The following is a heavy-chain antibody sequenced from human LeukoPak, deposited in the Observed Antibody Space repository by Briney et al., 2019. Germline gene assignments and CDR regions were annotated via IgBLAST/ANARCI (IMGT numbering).Heavy chain of an antibody. CDR2: ISSSSSYI. CDR1: GFTFSSYS. D-gene: IGHD3-22*01. CDR3: AKHYYYDTSGYTHY. Sequence: PGGSLRLSCAASGFTFSSYSMNWVRQAPGKGLEWVSSISSSSSYIYYADSVKGRFTISRDNSKNTVYLQMNSLRAEDTAVYYCAKHYYYDTSGYTHYWGQGTLVTVSS. J-gene: IGHJ4*02. V-gene: IGHV3-21*04.